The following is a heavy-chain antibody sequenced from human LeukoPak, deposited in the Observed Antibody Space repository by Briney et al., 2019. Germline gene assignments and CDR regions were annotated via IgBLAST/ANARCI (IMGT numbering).Heavy chain of an antibody. CDR3: ANIVGATDFDY. CDR2: ISGSGGST. CDR1: GFTFSSYA. V-gene: IGHV3-23*01. D-gene: IGHD1-26*01. J-gene: IGHJ4*02. Sequence: GGSLRLSCAASGFTFSSYAMSWVRQAPGKGLEWVPAISGSGGSTYYADSVKGRFTISRDNSKNTLYLQVNSLRAEDTAVYYCANIVGATDFDYWGQGTLVTVSS.